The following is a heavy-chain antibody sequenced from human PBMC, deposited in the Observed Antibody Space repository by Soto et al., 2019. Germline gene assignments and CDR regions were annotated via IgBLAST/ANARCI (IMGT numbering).Heavy chain of an antibody. CDR1: GYTFTSHG. CDR2: ISTDNGNT. CDR3: ARAHCTSTSCYSYAGDFEH. Sequence: ASVKVSCKASGYTFTSHGISWVRQAPGQGLEWMGWISTDNGNTNYAQKLQGRVSMTTDTPTSTAYMELRSLRSDDTAMYYCARAHCTSTSCYSYAGDFEHWGQGTLVTVSS. J-gene: IGHJ1*01. D-gene: IGHD2-2*01. V-gene: IGHV1-18*01.